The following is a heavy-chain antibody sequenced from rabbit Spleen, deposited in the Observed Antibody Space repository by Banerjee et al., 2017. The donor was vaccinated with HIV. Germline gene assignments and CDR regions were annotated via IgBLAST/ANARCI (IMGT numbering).Heavy chain of an antibody. CDR3: ARDGTGGSYFAL. D-gene: IGHD8-1*01. CDR2: IYAGSSGST. CDR1: GFSFSSSYW. J-gene: IGHJ4*01. Sequence: LEESGGGLVKPEGSLTLTCTASGFSFSSSYWICWVRQAPGKGLEWIACIYAGSSGSTYYATWAKGRFIISKTSSTTVTLEMTSLTAADTATYFCARDGTGGSYFALWGQGTLVTVS. V-gene: IGHV1S45*01.